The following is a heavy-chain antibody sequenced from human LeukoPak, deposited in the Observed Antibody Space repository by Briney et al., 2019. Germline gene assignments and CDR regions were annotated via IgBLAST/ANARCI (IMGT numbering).Heavy chain of an antibody. CDR2: INHSGST. Sequence: SETLSLTCAVYGGSFSGYYWSWIRQPPGKGLEWIGEINHSGSTNYNPSLKSRVTISVDTSKNQFSLKLSSVTAADTAVYYCARLVVPAAFHDYWGQGTLVTVSS. V-gene: IGHV4-34*01. D-gene: IGHD2-2*01. CDR3: ARLVVPAAFHDY. CDR1: GGSFSGYY. J-gene: IGHJ4*02.